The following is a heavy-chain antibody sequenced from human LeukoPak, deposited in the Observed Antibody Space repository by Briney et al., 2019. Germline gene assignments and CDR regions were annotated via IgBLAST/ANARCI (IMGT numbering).Heavy chain of an antibody. V-gene: IGHV3-30*02. CDR3: AIIPLGGRFDY. Sequence: GGSLRLSCAASGFTFSSYAMHWVRQAPGQGLEWVAFIRSDGSNTYYGDSVKGRFTISSDNSKKILHLQMNSLRPGDTALYYCAIIPLGGRFDYWGQGTLVIVSS. D-gene: IGHD3-10*01. CDR2: IRSDGSNT. J-gene: IGHJ4*02. CDR1: GFTFSSYA.